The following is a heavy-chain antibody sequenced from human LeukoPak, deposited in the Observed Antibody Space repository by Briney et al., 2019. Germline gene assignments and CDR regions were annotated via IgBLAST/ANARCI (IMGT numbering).Heavy chain of an antibody. D-gene: IGHD4-11*01. V-gene: IGHV4-59*08. J-gene: IGHJ4*02. CDR3: ARLQLPGGFDY. CDR1: GGSVSNYY. Sequence: PSETLSLTCTVSGGSVSNYYWSWIRQPPGKGLEWIGNIYYSGSTNYNPSLKSRVTISVDTSKNQFSLKLSSVTAADTAVYYCARLQLPGGFDYWGQGTLVTVSS. CDR2: IYYSGST.